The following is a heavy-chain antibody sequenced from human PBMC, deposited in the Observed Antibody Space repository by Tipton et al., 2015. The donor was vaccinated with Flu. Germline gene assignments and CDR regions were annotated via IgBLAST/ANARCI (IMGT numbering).Heavy chain of an antibody. V-gene: IGHV4-61*02. CDR1: GGSISSGSYY. CDR2: IYTSGST. J-gene: IGHJ5*02. Sequence: LRLSCTVSGGSISSGSYYWSWIRQPAGKGLEWIGRIYTSGSTNYNPSLKSRVTISVDTSKNQFSLKLSSVTAADTAVYYCARGYCSGGSCPLFDPWGQGTLVTVSS. D-gene: IGHD2-15*01. CDR3: ARGYCSGGSCPLFDP.